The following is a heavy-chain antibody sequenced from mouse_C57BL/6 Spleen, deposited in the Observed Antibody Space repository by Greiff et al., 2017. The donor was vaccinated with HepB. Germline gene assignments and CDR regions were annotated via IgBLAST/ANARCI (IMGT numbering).Heavy chain of an antibody. V-gene: IGHV1-52*01. CDR3: ARYGDYEGFAY. Sequence: QVQLQQPGAELVRPGSSVKLSCKASGYTFTSYWMHWVKQRPIQGLEWIGNIDPSDSETHYNQKFKDKATLTVDKSSSTAYMQLSSLTSEDSAVYYCARYGDYEGFAYWGQGTLVTVSA. D-gene: IGHD2-4*01. CDR1: GYTFTSYW. J-gene: IGHJ3*01. CDR2: IDPSDSET.